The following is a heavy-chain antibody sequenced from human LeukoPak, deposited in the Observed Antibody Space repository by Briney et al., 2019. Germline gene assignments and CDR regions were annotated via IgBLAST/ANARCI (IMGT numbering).Heavy chain of an antibody. J-gene: IGHJ4*02. D-gene: IGHD1-1*01. CDR2: ISGSGVNT. Sequence: GGSLRLSCAASGFTFNVYAMTWVRQAPGKGLEWVSIISGSGVNTYSADSVNGRFTISRDNAKNSLYLQMASLRVEDTAVYYCARGTGYDYWGQGTLVAVSS. V-gene: IGHV3-23*01. CDR3: ARGTGYDY. CDR1: GFTFNVYA.